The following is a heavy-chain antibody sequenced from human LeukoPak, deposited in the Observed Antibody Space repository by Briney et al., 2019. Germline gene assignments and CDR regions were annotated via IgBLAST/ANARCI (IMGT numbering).Heavy chain of an antibody. CDR3: ARDPGILTGYPNWYFDL. Sequence: QAGGSLRLSCAASGFTFSSYGMHWVRQAPGKGLEWVAVIWYDGSNKYYADSVKGRFTISRDNSKNTLYLQMNSLRAEDTAVYYCARDPGILTGYPNWYFDLWGRGTLVTVSS. CDR2: IWYDGSNK. CDR1: GFTFSSYG. D-gene: IGHD3-9*01. J-gene: IGHJ2*01. V-gene: IGHV3-33*01.